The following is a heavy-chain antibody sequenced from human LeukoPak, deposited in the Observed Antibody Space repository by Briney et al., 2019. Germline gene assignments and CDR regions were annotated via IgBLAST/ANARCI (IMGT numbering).Heavy chain of an antibody. Sequence: ASVKVSCKASGYTFTSYAMHWVRQAPGQRLEWMGWINAGNGNTKYSQKFQGRVTITRDTSASTAYMELSSLRSEDTAVYYCARDGSGSYLAYYFDYWGQGTLVTVSS. CDR1: GYTFTSYA. V-gene: IGHV1-3*01. CDR3: ARDGSGSYLAYYFDY. D-gene: IGHD3-10*01. J-gene: IGHJ4*02. CDR2: INAGNGNT.